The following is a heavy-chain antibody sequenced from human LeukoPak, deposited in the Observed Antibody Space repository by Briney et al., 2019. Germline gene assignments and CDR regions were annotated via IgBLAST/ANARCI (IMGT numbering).Heavy chain of an antibody. CDR1: GASISDYY. CDR3: ARRRGTCSTARCYGFDT. D-gene: IGHD2-2*01. V-gene: IGHV4-59*08. Sequence: SETLSLTCTVSGASISDYYWSWIRQPPGKGLERIAYTYHSGSTKYNPSLRGRVTVSLDTSENQFSLRLNSVTASDTAVYYCARRRGTCSTARCYGFDTWGQGTKVTVSS. J-gene: IGHJ5*02. CDR2: TYHSGST.